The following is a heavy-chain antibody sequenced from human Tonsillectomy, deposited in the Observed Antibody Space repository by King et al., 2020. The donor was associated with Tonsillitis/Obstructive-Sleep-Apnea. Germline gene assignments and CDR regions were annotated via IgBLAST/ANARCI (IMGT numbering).Heavy chain of an antibody. D-gene: IGHD2-2*01. J-gene: IGHJ4*02. Sequence: GAVVPSGRSLRLSCAASGFTFSSYAMHWVRQAPGKGLEWVAVISYDGSNKFYADSVKGRFTISRDNSKNTLYLQMNSLRAEDTAVYYCARDRGGEVVISYYFDYWGQGTLVTVSS. CDR1: GFTFSSYA. CDR3: ARDRGGEVVISYYFDY. V-gene: IGHV3-30*04. CDR2: ISYDGSNK.